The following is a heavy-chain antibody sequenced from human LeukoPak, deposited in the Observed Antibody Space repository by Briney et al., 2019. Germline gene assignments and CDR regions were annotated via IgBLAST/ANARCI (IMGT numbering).Heavy chain of an antibody. J-gene: IGHJ4*02. Sequence: GGSLRLSCAASGFTFSSCAMSWVRQAPGQGLEWVSAVSGSGGSTYYADSVKGRFTISRDNYKNTLYLQMNSLRAEDTAVYYCAKDNGDSSGYYLSPFDYWGQGTLVTVSS. CDR3: AKDNGDSSGYYLSPFDY. D-gene: IGHD3-22*01. CDR1: GFTFSSCA. CDR2: VSGSGGST. V-gene: IGHV3-23*01.